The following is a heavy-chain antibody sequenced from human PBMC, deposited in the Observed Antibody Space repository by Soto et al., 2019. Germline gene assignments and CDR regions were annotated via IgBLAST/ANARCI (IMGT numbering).Heavy chain of an antibody. J-gene: IGHJ6*01. CDR3: VRYPNSYSTRRYYCGMDG. V-gene: IGHV1-69*13. Sequence: ASVKVSCKASGGTFSSYAISWVRQAPGQGLEWMGGTIPIFGTANYAQKFLCRVTITADESTSTAYMELGSLRSEDTAGYYCVRYPNSYSTRRYYCGMDGCGQGTTVT. D-gene: IGHD2-8*01. CDR1: GGTFSSYA. CDR2: TIPIFGTA.